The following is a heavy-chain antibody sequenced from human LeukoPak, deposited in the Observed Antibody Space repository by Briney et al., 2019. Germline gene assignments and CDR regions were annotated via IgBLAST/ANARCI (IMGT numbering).Heavy chain of an antibody. J-gene: IGHJ4*02. D-gene: IGHD3-10*01. Sequence: SETLSLTCAVYGGSFSGYYWSWIRQPPGKGLEWIGEINHSGSTNYNPSLKSRVTISVDTSKNQFSLKLSSVTAADTAVYYCAGRESDGSGSRTFDHWGQGTPVTVFS. CDR1: GGSFSGYY. CDR2: INHSGST. V-gene: IGHV4-34*01. CDR3: AGRESDGSGSRTFDH.